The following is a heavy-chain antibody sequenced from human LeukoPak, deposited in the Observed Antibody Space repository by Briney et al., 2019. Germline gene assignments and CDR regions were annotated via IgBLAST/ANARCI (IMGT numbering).Heavy chain of an antibody. J-gene: IGHJ6*02. V-gene: IGHV3-30*18. CDR1: GFTFRSYG. CDR2: ISYDGSNK. D-gene: IGHD5-18*01. Sequence: GGSLRLSCAASGFTFRSYGMHLVGQAPGKGLDWVAVISYDGSNKYYADSVKGRFTIPRDNSKNTLYLQMNSLRAEDTAVYYCAKDLSGYSYGPIPYYYYGMDVWGQGTTVTVSS. CDR3: AKDLSGYSYGPIPYYYYGMDV.